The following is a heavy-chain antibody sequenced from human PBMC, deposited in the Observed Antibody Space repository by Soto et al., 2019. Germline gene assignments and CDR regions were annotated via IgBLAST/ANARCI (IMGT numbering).Heavy chain of an antibody. Sequence: QVQLVESGGGVVQPGRSLRLSCAASGFTFSSYAMHWVRQAPGKGLEWVAVISYDGSNKYYADSVKGRFTISRDNSKNTLYLQMNSLRAEDTAVYYCASSSHVVDWGQGTLVTVSS. J-gene: IGHJ4*02. CDR1: GFTFSSYA. D-gene: IGHD3-22*01. V-gene: IGHV3-30-3*01. CDR3: ASSSHVVD. CDR2: ISYDGSNK.